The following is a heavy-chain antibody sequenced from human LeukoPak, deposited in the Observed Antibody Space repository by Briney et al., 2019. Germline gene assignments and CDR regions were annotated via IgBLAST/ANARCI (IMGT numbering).Heavy chain of an antibody. Sequence: GRSLRLSCAASGFTFDDYAMHWVRQAPGKGLEWVSGISWNSGSIGYADSVKGRFTISRDNAKNPLYLQMNSLRAEDTALYYCAKTPLRSIAARHFDYWGQGTLVTVSS. CDR2: ISWNSGSI. CDR3: AKTPLRSIAARHFDY. J-gene: IGHJ4*02. D-gene: IGHD6-6*01. CDR1: GFTFDDYA. V-gene: IGHV3-9*01.